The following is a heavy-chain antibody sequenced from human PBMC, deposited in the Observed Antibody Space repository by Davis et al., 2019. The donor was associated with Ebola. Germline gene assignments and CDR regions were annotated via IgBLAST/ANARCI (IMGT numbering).Heavy chain of an antibody. J-gene: IGHJ3*02. Sequence: GESLKISCAASGFTFSNYAMSWVRQAPGKGLEWVSAIGGSGAVTYYADSVKGRFTISRDNSKNTLYLQMNSLRAEDTAVYYCAKTQSVVVVIYDAFDIWGQGTMVTVSS. CDR1: GFTFSNYA. CDR2: IGGSGAVT. D-gene: IGHD3-22*01. CDR3: AKTQSVVVVIYDAFDI. V-gene: IGHV3-23*01.